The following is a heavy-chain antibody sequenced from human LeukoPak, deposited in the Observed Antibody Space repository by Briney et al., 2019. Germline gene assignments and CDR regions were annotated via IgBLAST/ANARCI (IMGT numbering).Heavy chain of an antibody. CDR3: ARVAEQQLVGGYFDY. CDR1: GFTFSSYA. J-gene: IGHJ4*02. D-gene: IGHD6-13*01. Sequence: GRSLRLSCAASGFTFSSYAMHWVRQAPGKGLEWVAVISYDGSNKYYADSVKGRFTISRDNSKNTLYLQMNSLRAGDTAVYYCARVAEQQLVGGYFDYWGQGTLVTVSS. V-gene: IGHV3-30*01. CDR2: ISYDGSNK.